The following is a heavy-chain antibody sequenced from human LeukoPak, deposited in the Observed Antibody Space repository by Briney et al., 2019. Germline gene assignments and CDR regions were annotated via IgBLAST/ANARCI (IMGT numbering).Heavy chain of an antibody. D-gene: IGHD6-25*01. J-gene: IGHJ5*02. CDR3: AKDDGSGGDP. CDR2: ISYDGGNK. V-gene: IGHV3-30*18. Sequence: GGSLRLSCAASGFTFSSYGMHWARQAPGKGLEWVTIISYDGGNKYYADSVKGRFTISRDNAKNTVYLQMNSLKAEDTAVYYCAKDDGSGGDPWGQGTLVTVSS. CDR1: GFTFSSYG.